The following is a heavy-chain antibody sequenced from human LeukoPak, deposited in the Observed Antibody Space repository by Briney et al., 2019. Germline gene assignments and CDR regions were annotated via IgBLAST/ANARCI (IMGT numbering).Heavy chain of an antibody. CDR2: ISAYNGNT. CDR3: ARVRSYDSSGYPLDY. CDR1: GYTFTSYG. Sequence: GASVKVSCKASGYTFTSYGISWVRQAPGQGLERMGWISAYNGNTNYAQKLQGRVTMTTDTSTSTAYMELRSLRSDDTAVYYCARVRSYDSSGYPLDYWGQGTLVTVSS. J-gene: IGHJ4*02. D-gene: IGHD3-22*01. V-gene: IGHV1-18*01.